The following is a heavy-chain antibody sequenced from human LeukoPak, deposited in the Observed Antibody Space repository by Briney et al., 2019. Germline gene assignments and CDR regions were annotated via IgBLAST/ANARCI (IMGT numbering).Heavy chain of an antibody. J-gene: IGHJ5*02. CDR3: AKDPDIVVVPAAIWFDP. V-gene: IGHV3-23*01. CDR1: GFTFSSYA. CDR2: ISGSGGST. Sequence: GGSLRLSCAASGFTFSSYAMSWVRQAPGKGLEWVSAISGSGGSTYYADSVKGRFTISRDNSKDTLYLQMNSLRAEDTAVYYCAKDPDIVVVPAAIWFDPWGQGTLVTVSS. D-gene: IGHD2-2*01.